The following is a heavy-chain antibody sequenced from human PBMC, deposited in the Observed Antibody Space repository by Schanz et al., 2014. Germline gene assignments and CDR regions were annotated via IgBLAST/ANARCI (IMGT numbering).Heavy chain of an antibody. Sequence: VQLVESGGGLVQPGRSLRLSCVASGFTFISYDIHWVRQAPGKGLEWVAVIRYDGRNKNFVESVKGRFTISRDTPKNTLYVQMNSLRADDTAVYYCARPSDSSWYMDVWGKGTTVTVSS. J-gene: IGHJ6*03. V-gene: IGHV3-33*01. CDR1: GFTFISYD. D-gene: IGHD2-21*02. CDR2: IRYDGRNK. CDR3: ARPSDSSWYMDV.